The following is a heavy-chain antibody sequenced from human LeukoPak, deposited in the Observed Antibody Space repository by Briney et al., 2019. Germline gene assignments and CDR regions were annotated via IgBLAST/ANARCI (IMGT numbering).Heavy chain of an antibody. V-gene: IGHV1-69*13. CDR3: ARDTTGGTKVRYFDY. CDR1: GGTFSSYA. D-gene: IGHD1-1*01. CDR2: IIPIFGTA. J-gene: IGHJ4*02. Sequence: SVKVSCKASGGTFSSYAISWVRQAPGQGLEWMGGIIPIFGTANYAQKFQGRVTITADESTSTAYMELSSLRSEDAAVYYCARDTTGGTKVRYFDYWGQGTLVTASS.